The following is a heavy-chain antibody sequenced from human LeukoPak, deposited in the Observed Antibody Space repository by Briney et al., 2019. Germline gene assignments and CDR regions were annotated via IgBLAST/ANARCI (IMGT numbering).Heavy chain of an antibody. D-gene: IGHD2-21*02. CDR2: ISAYNGNT. J-gene: IGHJ4*02. V-gene: IGHV1-18*01. CDR3: ARDGRVYCGGDCYSRDPDY. Sequence: ASVNVSCKASGYTFIRYGISWVRQAPGQGLEWMGWISAYNGNTDYAQNLQGRVTMTTDTSTSTASMELRSLRSDDTAVYYCARDGRVYCGGDCYSRDPDYWGQGTLVTVSS. CDR1: GYTFIRYG.